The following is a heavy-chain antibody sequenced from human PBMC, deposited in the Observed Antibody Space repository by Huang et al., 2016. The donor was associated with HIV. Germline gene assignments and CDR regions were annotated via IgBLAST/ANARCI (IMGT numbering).Heavy chain of an antibody. V-gene: IGHV3-30-3*01. Sequence: QVQLVESGGGVVQPGRSLRLSCAASGFTLSDYAPHWVRQAPGKGLGGGALISYDGNDKFYSDSVRGRFTISRDNFNNTLYLQMNSLRHEDTALYYCARFGKRLPMLRGEDVIGDIWGQGTMVIVSS. D-gene: IGHD3-10*01. CDR2: ISYDGNDK. CDR3: ARFGKRLPMLRGEDVIGDI. CDR1: GFTLSDYA. J-gene: IGHJ3*02.